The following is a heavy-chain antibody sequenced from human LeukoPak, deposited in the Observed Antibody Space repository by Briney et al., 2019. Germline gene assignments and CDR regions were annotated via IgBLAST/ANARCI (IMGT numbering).Heavy chain of an antibody. D-gene: IGHD3-3*01. CDR1: GFTFSSYA. J-gene: IGHJ4*02. CDR3: AKDHAFWSGYYFDY. Sequence: GGSLRLSCAASGFTFSSYAMSWVRQAPGKGLEWVSVISGGGGNTVYAASVKGRFTISRDNSKNTLVLQMNSLRAEDTAVYYCAKDHAFWSGYYFDYWGQGTLVTVSS. V-gene: IGHV3-23*01. CDR2: ISGGGGNT.